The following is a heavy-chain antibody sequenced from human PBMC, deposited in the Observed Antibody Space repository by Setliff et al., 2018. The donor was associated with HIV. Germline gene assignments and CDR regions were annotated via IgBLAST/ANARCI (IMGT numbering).Heavy chain of an antibody. CDR2: INPHGGAT. CDR1: GYAFTNYQ. J-gene: IGHJ4*02. CDR3: ARDYVLDF. D-gene: IGHD3-10*02. Sequence: GASVKVSCKASGYAFTNYQMHWVRQAPGQGLEWMGIINPHGGATNVAQKFQGRVTMTRDTSTNTVYMDVSSLRSEDTAMYYCARDYVLDFWGQGTQVTAPQ. V-gene: IGHV1-46*01.